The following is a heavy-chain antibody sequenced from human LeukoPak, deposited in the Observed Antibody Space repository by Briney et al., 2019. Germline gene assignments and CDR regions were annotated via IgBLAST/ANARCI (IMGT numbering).Heavy chain of an antibody. Sequence: GGSLRLSCAASGFTFSSYAMHWVRQAPGKGLEYVSAISSNGGSTYYANSVKGRFTISRDNSKNTLYLQMGSLRAEDMAVYYCAREPYYYGSGSYSAGPFDYWGQGTLVTVSS. CDR1: GFTFSSYA. CDR3: AREPYYYGSGSYSAGPFDY. D-gene: IGHD3-10*01. J-gene: IGHJ4*02. CDR2: ISSNGGST. V-gene: IGHV3-64*01.